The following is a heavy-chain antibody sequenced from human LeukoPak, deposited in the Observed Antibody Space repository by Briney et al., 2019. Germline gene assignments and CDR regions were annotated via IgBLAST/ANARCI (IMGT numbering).Heavy chain of an antibody. CDR2: IHYSGST. CDR1: GGSISSYY. J-gene: IGHJ3*02. Sequence: SETLSLTCTVSGGSISSYYWSWIRQPPGKGLEWIGYIHYSGSTNYNPSLKSRVTISVDTSKDQFSLKLSSVTAADTAVYYCARDLLAAGNHDAFDIWGQGTMVTVSS. V-gene: IGHV4-59*12. CDR3: ARDLLAAGNHDAFDI. D-gene: IGHD6-13*01.